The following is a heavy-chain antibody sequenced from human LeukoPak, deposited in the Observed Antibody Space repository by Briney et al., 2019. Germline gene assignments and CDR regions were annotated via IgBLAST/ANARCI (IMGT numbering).Heavy chain of an antibody. V-gene: IGHV3-7*01. CDR2: IKQDGGEK. D-gene: IGHD2-2*01. CDR1: GFTSSTYW. CDR3: VREGAHRSATSCYGFRAFDI. Sequence: GGSLRLSCAGSGFTSSTYWMSWVRQAPGKGLEWVANIKQDGGEKYYVDSVKGRFTISRDNAKNALYLQMNSLRAEDTAVYYCVREGAHRSATSCYGFRAFDIWGQGTMVTVSS. J-gene: IGHJ3*02.